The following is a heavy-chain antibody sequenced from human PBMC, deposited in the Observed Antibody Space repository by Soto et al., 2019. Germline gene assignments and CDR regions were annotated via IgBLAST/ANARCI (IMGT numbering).Heavy chain of an antibody. J-gene: IGHJ4*02. Sequence: QVQLQESGPGLVKPSQTLSLTCTVSGGSISSGTSYWSWIRQRPGKGVEWIGYIFYSGSFYYTPSLRGRVMILADTSKNQFTLRLSSVTAADTAVYYCARAPETPSILGVALPYFFDYWGQGALVTVSS. CDR3: ARAPETPSILGVALPYFFDY. CDR2: IFYSGSF. V-gene: IGHV4-31*03. CDR1: GGSISSGTSY. D-gene: IGHD3-3*01.